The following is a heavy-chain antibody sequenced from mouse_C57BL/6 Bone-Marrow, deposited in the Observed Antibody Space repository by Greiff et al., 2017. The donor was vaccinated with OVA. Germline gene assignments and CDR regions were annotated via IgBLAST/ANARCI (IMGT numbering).Heavy chain of an antibody. D-gene: IGHD1-1*01. V-gene: IGHV1-87*01. CDR3: SEDSAVYYCRGYYYGSRHWDFDV. CDR2: GQGLEVIV. Sequence: VMLVESGPELARPWASVKISCKAFYTFSRRVHFAIRDTNYWMPWVRQRPGQGLEVIVGIYPGKVDTSYNQKFKGKATLTADKSSSTAYMQLSSLTSEDSAVYYCRGYYYGSRHWDFDVWGTGTTVTAAS. CDR1: YTFSRRVH. J-gene: IGHJ1*03.